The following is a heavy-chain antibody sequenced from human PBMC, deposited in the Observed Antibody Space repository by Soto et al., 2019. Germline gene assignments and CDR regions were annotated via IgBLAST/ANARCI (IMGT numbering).Heavy chain of an antibody. Sequence: PGGSLRLSCAASGFTFSSYWMHWVRQAPGKGLVWVSRINSDGSSTSYADSVKGRFTISRDNAKNTLYLQMNSLRAEDTAVYYCASGHSSGWYDQDYYFDYWGQGTLVTVSS. CDR3: ASGHSSGWYDQDYYFDY. J-gene: IGHJ4*02. V-gene: IGHV3-74*01. D-gene: IGHD6-19*01. CDR1: GFTFSSYW. CDR2: INSDGSST.